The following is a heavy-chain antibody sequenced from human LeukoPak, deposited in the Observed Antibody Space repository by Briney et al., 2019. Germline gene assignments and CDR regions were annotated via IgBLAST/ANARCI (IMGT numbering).Heavy chain of an antibody. CDR3: ARGPIPSRIAARPDYYYGMDV. Sequence: SETLSLTCAVYGGSFSGYYWSWIRQPPGKGLEWIGEINHSGSTNYNPSLKSRVTISVDTSKNQFSLKLSSVTAADTAVYYCARGPIPSRIAARPDYYYGMDVWGQGTTVTVSS. D-gene: IGHD6-6*01. CDR1: GGSFSGYY. V-gene: IGHV4-34*01. CDR2: INHSGST. J-gene: IGHJ6*02.